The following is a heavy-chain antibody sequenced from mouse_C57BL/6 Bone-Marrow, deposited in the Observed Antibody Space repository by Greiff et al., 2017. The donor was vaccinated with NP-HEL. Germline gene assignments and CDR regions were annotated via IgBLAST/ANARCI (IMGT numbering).Heavy chain of an antibody. V-gene: IGHV1-47*01. J-gene: IGHJ1*03. D-gene: IGHD1-1*01. Sequence: QVQLQQSGAELVKPGASVKMSCKASGYTFTTYPIEWMKQNHGKSLEWIGNFHPYNDDTKYNEKFKGKATLTVEKSSSTVYLELSRLTSDDSAVYYCARRIYYYGSSPGYFDVWGTGTTVTVSS. CDR1: GYTFTTYP. CDR2: FHPYNDDT. CDR3: ARRIYYYGSSPGYFDV.